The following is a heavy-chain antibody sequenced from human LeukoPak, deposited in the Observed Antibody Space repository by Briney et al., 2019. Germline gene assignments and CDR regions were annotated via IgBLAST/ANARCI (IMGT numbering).Heavy chain of an antibody. D-gene: IGHD3-22*01. Sequence: PSETLSLTCTVSGASISSSYWSWVRQAPGKGLEWIGYIYYSGSSSYNPSLKSRVTISVDTSKNQFSLKLSPVTAADTAIYYCARRLYDSSGYYLDYWGQGTLVTVSS. J-gene: IGHJ4*02. CDR1: GASISSSY. V-gene: IGHV4-59*01. CDR3: ARRLYDSSGYYLDY. CDR2: IYYSGSS.